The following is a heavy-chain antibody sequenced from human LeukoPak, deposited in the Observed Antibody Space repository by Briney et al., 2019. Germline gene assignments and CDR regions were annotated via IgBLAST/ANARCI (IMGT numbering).Heavy chain of an antibody. Sequence: PGGSLRLSCAASGFNFDDYVMTWVRQAPGKGLEWVSGINWNGGSRGYADSVKGRFTISRDNAKNSLYLQMNSLRAEDTAVYYCARSKWDLYPDYWGQGTLVTVSS. CDR1: GFNFDDYV. J-gene: IGHJ4*02. V-gene: IGHV3-20*04. CDR2: INWNGGSR. CDR3: ARSKWDLYPDY. D-gene: IGHD1-26*01.